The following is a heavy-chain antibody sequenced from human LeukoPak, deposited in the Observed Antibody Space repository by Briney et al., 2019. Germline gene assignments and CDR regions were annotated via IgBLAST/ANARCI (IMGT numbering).Heavy chain of an antibody. J-gene: IGHJ4*02. D-gene: IGHD6-19*01. CDR3: AKSYSSGWFGLYFDS. V-gene: IGHV3-23*01. CDR2: FSGSGDTT. Sequence: QTGGSLRLSCAASGFTLSSYAMNWVRQAPGKGLEWVSTFSGSGDTTYYADSVKGRFAISTDNSKNTLYLQMDSLRAEDTAVYYCAKSYSSGWFGLYFDSWGQGTLVTVSS. CDR1: GFTLSSYA.